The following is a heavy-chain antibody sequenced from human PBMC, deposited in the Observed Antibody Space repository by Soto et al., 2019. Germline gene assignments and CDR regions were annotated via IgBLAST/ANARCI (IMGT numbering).Heavy chain of an antibody. D-gene: IGHD4-17*01. CDR2: ISYDGSNK. CDR1: GFTFSSYA. V-gene: IGHV3-30-3*01. Sequence: GGSLRLSCAASGFTFSSYAMHWVRQAPGKGLEWVAVISYDGSNKYYADSVKGRFTISRDNSKNTLYLQMNSLSAEDTAVYYCARGISYGDYVLTPYFDYWGQGTLVTVSS. J-gene: IGHJ4*02. CDR3: ARGISYGDYVLTPYFDY.